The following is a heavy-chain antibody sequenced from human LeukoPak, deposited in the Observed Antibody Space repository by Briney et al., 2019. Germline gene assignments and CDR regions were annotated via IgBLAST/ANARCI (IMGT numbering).Heavy chain of an antibody. V-gene: IGHV3-74*01. D-gene: IGHD2-8*01. Sequence: GGTLRLSCAASGFTFSSYGMSWVRQGPGKGLEWVSRIGLDGSSTNYADSVKGRFTISRDNAKSTVYLQMNSLRADDTAVYYCARDNVRKDDYWGQGTLVTVSS. CDR3: ARDNVRKDDY. CDR2: IGLDGSST. J-gene: IGHJ4*02. CDR1: GFTFSSYG.